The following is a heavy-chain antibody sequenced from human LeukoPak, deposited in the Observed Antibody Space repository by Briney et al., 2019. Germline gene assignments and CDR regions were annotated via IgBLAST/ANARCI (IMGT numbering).Heavy chain of an antibody. CDR2: IGHRGST. D-gene: IGHD1-26*01. Sequence: KSSETLSLTCAVYGGYISGHYWSWIRQSPGKGLEWIGEIGHRGSTNYNPSLKSRLSISMDTSKNQYTLKMTSVNASDTAVYYCAISGHWYGWSYFDHWGQGTLVTVSS. J-gene: IGHJ4*02. V-gene: IGHV4-34*01. CDR3: AISGHWYGWSYFDH. CDR1: GGYISGHY.